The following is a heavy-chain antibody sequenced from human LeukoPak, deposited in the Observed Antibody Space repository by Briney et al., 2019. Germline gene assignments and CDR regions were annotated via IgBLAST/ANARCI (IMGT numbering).Heavy chain of an antibody. CDR3: ARATTTATTRDLFDP. CDR1: GFTFNTYS. V-gene: IGHV3-21*06. J-gene: IGHJ5*02. Sequence: GGSLRLSCEASGFTFNTYSMNWARQAPGKGLEWVSSIDSSGGYMFYADSVKGRFTISRDNAKNSLYLQMNSLRAEDTAVYYCARATTTATTRDLFDPWGQGTLVTVSS. D-gene: IGHD1-1*01. CDR2: IDSSGGYM.